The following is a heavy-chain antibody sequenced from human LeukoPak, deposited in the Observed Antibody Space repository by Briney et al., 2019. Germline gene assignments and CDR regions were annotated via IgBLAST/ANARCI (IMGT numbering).Heavy chain of an antibody. D-gene: IGHD3-22*01. CDR3: ARLRNHNYDTSGYYSMDV. Sequence: SETLSLTCAVYGGSFSGYYWSWIRQPPGKGLEWIGEINHSGSTNYNPSLKSRVTISVDTSKNQFSLKLSSVTAADTAVYYCARLRNHNYDTSGYYSMDVWGQGTTVTVSS. CDR2: INHSGST. J-gene: IGHJ6*02. V-gene: IGHV4-34*01. CDR1: GGSFSGYY.